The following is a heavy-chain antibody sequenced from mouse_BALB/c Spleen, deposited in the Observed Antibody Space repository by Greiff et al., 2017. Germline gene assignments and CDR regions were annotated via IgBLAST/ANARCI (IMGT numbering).Heavy chain of an antibody. CDR2: IDPANGNT. CDR3: ARDYGRSYGAMDY. CDR1: GFNFKDTY. Sequence: VQLQHSGAELVKPGASVKLSCTASGFNFKDTYMHWVKQRPEQGLEWIGRIDPANGNTKYDPKFQGKATITADTSSNTAYLQLSSLTSEDTAVYYCARDYGRSYGAMDYWGQGTSVTVSA. J-gene: IGHJ4*01. D-gene: IGHD1-1*01. V-gene: IGHV14-3*02.